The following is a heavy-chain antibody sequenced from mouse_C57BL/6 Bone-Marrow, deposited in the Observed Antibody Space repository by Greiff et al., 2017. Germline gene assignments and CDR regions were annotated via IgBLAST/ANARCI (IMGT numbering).Heavy chain of an antibody. D-gene: IGHD1-1*01. CDR1: GYTFTGYW. V-gene: IGHV1-9*01. Sequence: VQVVESGAELMKPGASVKLSCKATGYTFTGYWIEWVKQRPGHGLEWIGEILPGSGSTNYNEKFKGKATFTADTSSNTAYMQLSSLTTEDSAIYYCARCPIYYYGSSYSRDYFDYWGQGTTLTVSS. CDR2: ILPGSGST. J-gene: IGHJ2*01. CDR3: ARCPIYYYGSSYSRDYFDY.